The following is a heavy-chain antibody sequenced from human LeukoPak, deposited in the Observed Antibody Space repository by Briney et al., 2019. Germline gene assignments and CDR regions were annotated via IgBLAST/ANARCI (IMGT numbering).Heavy chain of an antibody. J-gene: IGHJ4*02. Sequence: PSETLSLTCTVSGGSISSFYWSWIRQPPGKGLEWIGYIYYSGSTNYNPSLKSRVTISVDTSKNQFSLKLSSVTAADTAVYYCARQGGGYSFDYWGQGALVTVS. D-gene: IGHD2-21*01. CDR3: ARQGGGYSFDY. CDR2: IYYSGST. CDR1: GGSISSFY. V-gene: IGHV4-59*08.